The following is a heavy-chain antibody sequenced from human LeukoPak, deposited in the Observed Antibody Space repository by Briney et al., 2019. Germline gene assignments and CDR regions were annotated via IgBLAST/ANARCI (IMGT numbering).Heavy chain of an antibody. D-gene: IGHD6-19*01. CDR1: GDSISGFQ. Sequence: SETLSLTCSVSGDSISGFQWNWIRQPAGKGLEWIGRIYVSGSTNYNPSLKSRVTMSVDQSENRFSLMLTSVTAADTALYYCARGAPVAVDAFDYWGQGILVSVSS. J-gene: IGHJ4*02. V-gene: IGHV4-4*07. CDR3: ARGAPVAVDAFDY. CDR2: IYVSGST.